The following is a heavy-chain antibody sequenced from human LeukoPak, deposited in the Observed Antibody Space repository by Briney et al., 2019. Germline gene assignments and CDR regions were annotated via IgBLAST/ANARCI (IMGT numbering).Heavy chain of an antibody. D-gene: IGHD6-13*01. V-gene: IGHV4-34*01. CDR3: ARSSGTAAGTDWFDP. CDR1: GGSFSGYY. CDR2: INHSGST. J-gene: IGHJ5*02. Sequence: SETLSLTCAVYGGSFSGYYWSWIRQPPGEGLEWIGEINHSGSTNYNPSLKSRVTISVDTSKNQFSLKLSSVTAADTAVYYCARSSGTAAGTDWFDPWGQGTLVTVSS.